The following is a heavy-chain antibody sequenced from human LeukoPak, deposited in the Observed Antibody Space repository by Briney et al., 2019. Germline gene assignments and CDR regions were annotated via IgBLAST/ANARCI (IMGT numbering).Heavy chain of an antibody. J-gene: IGHJ4*02. CDR3: SRDTKFLDY. CDR2: ISSSGNTI. D-gene: IGHD3-3*01. Sequence: GGSLRLSCATSGFIFSDYYMSWIRQAPGRGLEWISYISSSGNTIYYAESVKGRFTISRDNAKKSLHLQMNSLRADDTAVYYCSRDTKFLDYWGQGILVTVSS. V-gene: IGHV3-11*01. CDR1: GFIFSDYY.